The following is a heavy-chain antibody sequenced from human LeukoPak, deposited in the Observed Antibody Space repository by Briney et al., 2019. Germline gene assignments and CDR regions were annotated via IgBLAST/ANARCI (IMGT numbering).Heavy chain of an antibody. J-gene: IGHJ5*02. CDR3: ARGVAAAGTIWFDP. Sequence: PSLTLSLTCTVSGGSISSGSYYWSWIRQPAGKGLEWIGRIYTSGSTNYNPSLKSRVTISVDTSKNQFSLKLSSVTAADTAVYYCARGVAAAGTIWFDPWGQGTLVTVSS. V-gene: IGHV4-61*02. D-gene: IGHD6-13*01. CDR1: GGSISSGSYY. CDR2: IYTSGST.